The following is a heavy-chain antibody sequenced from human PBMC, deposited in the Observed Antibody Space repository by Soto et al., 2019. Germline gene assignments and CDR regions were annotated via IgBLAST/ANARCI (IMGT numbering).Heavy chain of an antibody. CDR2: MYHSGST. CDR3: ARRYGYYFDY. V-gene: IGHV4-30-2*01. CDR1: GGSISSGGYS. J-gene: IGHJ4*02. Sequence: PSETLSLTCAVSGGSISSGGYSWSWIRQPPGKGLEWIGYMYHSGSTYYNPSLKSRVTISIDRSKNQFSLKLSSVTAADTAVYYCARRYGYYFDYWGQGALVTVSS. D-gene: IGHD3-9*01.